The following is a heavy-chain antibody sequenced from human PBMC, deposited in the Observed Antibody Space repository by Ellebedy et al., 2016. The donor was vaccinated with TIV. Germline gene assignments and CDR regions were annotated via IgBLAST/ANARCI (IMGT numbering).Heavy chain of an antibody. J-gene: IGHJ4*02. Sequence: GESLKISXAASGFTVSSNYMSWVRQAPGKGLEWVSVIYTGGSTYYVDSVKGRFIISRDNSKDTLYLQMNSLRAEDTAVYYCAREKSGSYYFDYWGQGTLVSVSS. D-gene: IGHD3-10*01. CDR3: AREKSGSYYFDY. CDR2: IYTGGST. V-gene: IGHV3-53*01. CDR1: GFTVSSNY.